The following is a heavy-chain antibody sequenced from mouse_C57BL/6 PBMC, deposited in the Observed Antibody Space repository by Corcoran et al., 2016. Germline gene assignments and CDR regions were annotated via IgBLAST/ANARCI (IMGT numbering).Heavy chain of an antibody. CDR1: GYTFTNYG. J-gene: IGHJ4*01. D-gene: IGHD2-3*01. Sequence: QIQLVQSGPELRKPGETVTISCKASGYTFTNYGMSWVKQAPGKGLKGMGWINTYSGVPTYADDFKGRFAFSLETSASTAYLQINNLKNEDTATYFCARLAYDPYAMDYWGQGTSVTVSS. CDR3: ARLAYDPYAMDY. CDR2: INTYSGVP. V-gene: IGHV9-3*01.